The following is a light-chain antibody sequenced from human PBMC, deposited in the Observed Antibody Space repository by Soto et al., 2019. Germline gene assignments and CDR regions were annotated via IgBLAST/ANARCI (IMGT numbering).Light chain of an antibody. J-gene: IGKJ4*01. Sequence: DSPMTQYPSTLSASVGDRVTITCRASQSISTWLAWYQQKPGKAPKILISKASTLQSGVPPRLSGSGSGTEFTLTISSLQPDDFATYYCQQYESYPMTFGGGTKVEIK. V-gene: IGKV1-5*03. CDR1: QSISTW. CDR2: KAS. CDR3: QQYESYPMT.